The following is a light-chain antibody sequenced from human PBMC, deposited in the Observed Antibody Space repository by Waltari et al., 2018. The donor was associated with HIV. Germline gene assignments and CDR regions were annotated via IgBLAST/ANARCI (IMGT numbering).Light chain of an antibody. Sequence: QSALTQPPSASGSPGQSVTISCTGTSSDVGGYNYVSWYQQHPGKAPKVMIYEVSKRPSGVPDGFSGSKSGNTASLTVSGLQAEDEADYYCSSYAGSHNFVVFGGGTKLTVL. J-gene: IGLJ2*01. CDR3: SSYAGSHNFVV. CDR2: EVS. CDR1: SSDVGGYNY. V-gene: IGLV2-8*01.